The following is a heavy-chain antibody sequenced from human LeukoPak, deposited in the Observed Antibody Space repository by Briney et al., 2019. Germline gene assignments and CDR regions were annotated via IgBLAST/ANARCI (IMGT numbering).Heavy chain of an antibody. Sequence: PGGSLRLSCAASGLTLSSYAMSWVRQAPEKGLEWLSLISDSGSSTYYTDSVKGRFTISRDNSKNTLYLQMNSLRAEDTALYYCAEVKPYWYFDLWGRGTLVTVSS. CDR1: GLTLSSYA. CDR3: AEVKPYWYFDL. CDR2: ISDSGSST. J-gene: IGHJ2*01. V-gene: IGHV3-23*01.